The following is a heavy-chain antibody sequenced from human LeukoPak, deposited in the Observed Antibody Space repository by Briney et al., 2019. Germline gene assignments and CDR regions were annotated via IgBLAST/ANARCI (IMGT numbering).Heavy chain of an antibody. D-gene: IGHD2-2*01. CDR1: GYTFTGYY. CDR3: AREGDIVVVPAAGHNWFDP. V-gene: IGHV1-2*02. CDR2: INPNSGGT. J-gene: IGHJ5*02. Sequence: GASVKVSCKASGYTFTGYYMHWVRQAPGQGLEWMGWINPNSGGTNCAQKFQGRVTMTRDTSISTAYMELSRLRSDDTAVYYCAREGDIVVVPAAGHNWFDPWGQGTLVTVSS.